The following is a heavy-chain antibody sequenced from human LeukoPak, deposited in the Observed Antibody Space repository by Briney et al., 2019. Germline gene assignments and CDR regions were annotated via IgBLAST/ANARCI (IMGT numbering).Heavy chain of an antibody. V-gene: IGHV3-23*01. CDR3: AKGVDWLSYYYGMDV. CDR1: GFTFSSYA. Sequence: PGGSLRLSCAASGFTFSSYAMSWVRQAPGKGLGWVSAISGSGGSTYYADSVKGRFTISRDNSKNTLYLQMNSLRAEDTAVYYCAKGVDWLSYYYGMDVWGQGTTVTVSS. J-gene: IGHJ6*02. CDR2: ISGSGGST. D-gene: IGHD3-9*01.